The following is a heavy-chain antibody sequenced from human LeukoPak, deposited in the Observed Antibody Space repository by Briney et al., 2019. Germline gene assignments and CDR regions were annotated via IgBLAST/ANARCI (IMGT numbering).Heavy chain of an antibody. Sequence: SETLSLTCTVSGGSISSYYWSWIRQPSGKGLEWIGYIYYSGSTNYNPSLKSRVTISVDTSKNQFSLKLSSVTAADTAVYYCARSPEYSSSSVEFDYWGQGTLATVSS. CDR1: GGSISSYY. CDR2: IYYSGST. CDR3: ARSPEYSSSSVEFDY. D-gene: IGHD6-6*01. J-gene: IGHJ4*02. V-gene: IGHV4-59*01.